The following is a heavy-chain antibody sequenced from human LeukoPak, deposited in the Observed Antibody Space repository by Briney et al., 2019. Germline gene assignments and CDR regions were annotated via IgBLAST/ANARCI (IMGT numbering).Heavy chain of an antibody. V-gene: IGHV3-30*02. J-gene: IGHJ4*02. CDR1: GFTFSSYG. D-gene: IGHD3-10*01. CDR2: IRYDGSNK. CDR3: AKAQGGFGELFGYYVDY. Sequence: GGSLRLSCAASGFTFSSYGMHWVRQAPGKGLEWAAFIRYDGSNKYYADSVKGRFTISRDNSKNTLYLQMNSLRAEDTAVYYCAKAQGGFGELFGYYVDYWGQGTLVTVSS.